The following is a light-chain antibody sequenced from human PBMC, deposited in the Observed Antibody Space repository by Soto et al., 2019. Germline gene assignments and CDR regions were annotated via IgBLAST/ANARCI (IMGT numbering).Light chain of an antibody. CDR3: QQYNNWPRT. CDR1: QSVSSN. CDR2: GAS. Sequence: EIVMPQSPATLSLSPGERATLSCRASQSVSSNLAWYQQKPCQAPRLLIYGASTRATGIPARFSGSGSGTDCPLTISSLQSEDFGVYYCQQYNNWPRTFGQGTKVEI. V-gene: IGKV3-15*01. J-gene: IGKJ1*01.